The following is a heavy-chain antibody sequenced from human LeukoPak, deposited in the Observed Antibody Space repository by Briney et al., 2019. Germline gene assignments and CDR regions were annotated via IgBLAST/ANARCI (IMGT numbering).Heavy chain of an antibody. J-gene: IGHJ6*02. V-gene: IGHV1-18*01. D-gene: IGHD2-2*01. CDR3: ARIDIVVVPAAIDYYYYGMDV. CDR1: GYTFTSYG. Sequence: ASVKVSCKASGYTFTSYGISWVRQAPGQGLEWMGWIIAYNGNTNYAQKLQGRVTMATDTSTSTAYMELRSLRSDDTAVYYCARIDIVVVPAAIDYYYYGMDVWGQGTTVTVSS. CDR2: IIAYNGNT.